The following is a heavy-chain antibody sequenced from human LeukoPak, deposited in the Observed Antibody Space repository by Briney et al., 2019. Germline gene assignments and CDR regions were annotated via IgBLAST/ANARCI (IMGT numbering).Heavy chain of an antibody. CDR3: ARSGITTIPNFDY. J-gene: IGHJ4*02. CDR1: GYTFSGYY. CDR2: MNPNSGAT. V-gene: IGHV1-2*02. D-gene: IGHD1/OR15-1a*01. Sequence: ASVKVSCKASGYTFSGYYIHWVRQAPGQGLEWMGWMNPNSGATNNAQKFQGRVTLSRDTSISTAYMELRKLRSADTAVYYCARSGITTIPNFDYWGQGTLVTVSS.